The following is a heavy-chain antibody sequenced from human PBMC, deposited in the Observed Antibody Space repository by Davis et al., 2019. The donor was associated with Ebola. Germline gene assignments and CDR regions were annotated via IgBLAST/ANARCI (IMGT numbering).Heavy chain of an antibody. CDR2: IRNKAYGGTT. Sequence: GGSLRLSCAASGFTFSSYSMNWVRQTPRKGLEWVGFIRNKAYGGTTEYAASVKGRFTISRDDSGNIAYLQMNSLKIEDTAVYYCARESGGGIDYWGQGTLVTVSS. CDR1: GFTFSSYS. J-gene: IGHJ4*02. D-gene: IGHD1-26*01. CDR3: ARESGGGIDY. V-gene: IGHV3-49*04.